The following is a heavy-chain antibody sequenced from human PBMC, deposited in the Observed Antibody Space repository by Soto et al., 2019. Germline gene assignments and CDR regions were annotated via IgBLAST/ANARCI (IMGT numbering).Heavy chain of an antibody. CDR1: GFTFSSYA. CDR2: ISGSGGST. D-gene: IGHD3-3*01. CDR3: AKDLSAFWSAYSSIFDY. J-gene: IGHJ4*02. Sequence: PGGSLRLSCAASGFTFSSYAMSWVRQAPGKGLEWVSAISGSGGSTYYADSVKGRFTISRDNSKNTLYLQMNSLRAEDTAVYYCAKDLSAFWSAYSSIFDYWGQGTLVTVSS. V-gene: IGHV3-23*01.